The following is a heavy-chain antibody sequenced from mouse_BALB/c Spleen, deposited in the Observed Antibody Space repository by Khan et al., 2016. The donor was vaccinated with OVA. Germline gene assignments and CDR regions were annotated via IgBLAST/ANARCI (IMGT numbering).Heavy chain of an antibody. D-gene: IGHD2-14*01. J-gene: IGHJ3*01. CDR1: GYTFTSYD. CDR3: ARGGYGGFAY. CDR2: IFPGDGST. Sequence: QVQLKESGAELVKPGASVKLSCKASGYTFTSYDMNWVRQRPEQGLAWIGWIFPGDGSTKYNEKFKGKATLPTDKSSSTAYMQLSRLTSEDSAVYFCARGGYGGFAYWGQGTLVTVSA. V-gene: IGHV1S56*01.